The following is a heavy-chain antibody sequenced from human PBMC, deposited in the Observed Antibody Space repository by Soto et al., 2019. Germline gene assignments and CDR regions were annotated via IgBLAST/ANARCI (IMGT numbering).Heavy chain of an antibody. V-gene: IGHV3-30*18. D-gene: IGHD2-15*01. CDR1: GFTFSSYG. J-gene: IGHJ4*02. CDR2: MSWDGSDE. Sequence: QVQLVESGGGVVQPGRSLRLSCAASGFTFSSYGMHWVRQAPGKGLEWVAVMSWDGSDEFYEETVKGRFTVSRDNSRNTLYLQMTSLRPEDTAVYYCAKEGCSGGICCGFDYGGQGTLVTVSS. CDR3: AKEGCSGGICCGFDY.